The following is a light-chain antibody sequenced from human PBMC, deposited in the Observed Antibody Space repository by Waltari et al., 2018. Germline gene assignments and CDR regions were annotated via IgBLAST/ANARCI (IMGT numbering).Light chain of an antibody. Sequence: QSALTQPASVAGSPGQSITLSCTGTSSDVVSYNLVSWYQQHPGKVPKLIIYEDTKRPSGVSDRFSGSKSGNTASLTISGLQAEDEADYHCCAHAGSGIWVFGGGTKLTVL. CDR2: EDT. V-gene: IGLV2-23*01. CDR1: SSDVVSYNL. J-gene: IGLJ3*02. CDR3: CAHAGSGIWV.